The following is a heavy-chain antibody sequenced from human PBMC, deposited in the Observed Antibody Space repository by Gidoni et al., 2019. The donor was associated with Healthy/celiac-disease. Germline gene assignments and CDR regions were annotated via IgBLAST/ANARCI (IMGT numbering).Heavy chain of an antibody. V-gene: IGHV3-21*01. Sequence: EVQLVESGGGLVKPGGSLRLSCAASGFTFSSYSMNWVRQAPGKGLEWVSSISSSSSYIYYADSVKGRFTISRDNAKNSLYLQMNSLRAEDTAVYYCARDFGPNSSGWYENAFDIWGQGTMVTVSS. J-gene: IGHJ3*02. CDR1: GFTFSSYS. CDR2: ISSSSSYI. D-gene: IGHD6-19*01. CDR3: ARDFGPNSSGWYENAFDI.